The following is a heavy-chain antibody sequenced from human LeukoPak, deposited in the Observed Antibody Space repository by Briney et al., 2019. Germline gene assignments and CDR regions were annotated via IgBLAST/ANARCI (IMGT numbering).Heavy chain of an antibody. J-gene: IGHJ4*02. CDR1: GFSLSTTGVG. V-gene: IGHV2-5*02. D-gene: IGHD1-1*01. CDR3: AHSQADGDWNDHFDY. CDR2: IYWDDDK. Sequence: SGPTLVNPTQTLTLTCTFSGFSLSTTGVGVGWIRQPPGKALEWLALIYWDDDKRYSPSLKSTLTITKDTSKNQVVLTMTNMDPVDTATHYCAHSQADGDWNDHFDYWGQGTLVTVSS.